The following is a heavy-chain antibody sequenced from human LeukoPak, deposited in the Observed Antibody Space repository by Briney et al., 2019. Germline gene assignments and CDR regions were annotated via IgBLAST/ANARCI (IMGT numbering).Heavy chain of an antibody. CDR1: GFTFSSYA. CDR2: IPYDGSNK. J-gene: IGHJ5*02. V-gene: IGHV3-30*04. CDR3: ARNWFDP. Sequence: PGGSLRLSCAASGFTFSSYAMHWVRQAPGKGLEWVAVIPYDGSNKYYADSVKGRFTISRDNSKNTLYLQMNSLRAEDTAVYYCARNWFDPWGQGTLVTVSS.